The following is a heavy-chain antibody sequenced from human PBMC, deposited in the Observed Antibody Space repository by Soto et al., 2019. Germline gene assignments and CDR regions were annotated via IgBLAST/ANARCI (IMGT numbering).Heavy chain of an antibody. CDR2: INHSGST. D-gene: IGHD2-15*01. CDR1: GGSFSGYY. CDR3: ARQGCGGSCYANAFDI. V-gene: IGHV4-34*01. J-gene: IGHJ3*02. Sequence: SETLSLTCAVYGGSFSGYYWSWIRQPPGKGLEWIGEINHSGSTNYNPSLKSRVTISVDTSKNQFSLKLSSVTAADTAVYYCARQGCGGSCYANAFDIWGQGTMVTVSS.